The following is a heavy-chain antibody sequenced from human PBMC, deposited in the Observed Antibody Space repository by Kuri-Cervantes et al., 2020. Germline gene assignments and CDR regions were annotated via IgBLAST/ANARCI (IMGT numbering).Heavy chain of an antibody. Sequence: SLRLSCDVFGGSISSSNWWSWVRQPPGKGLEWIGEIYQSGSTYYNTSLKSRFTISVDKSKNQFTLKLSSVTAADTAVYYCARVSVTDYYGMDVWGQGTTVTVSS. J-gene: IGHJ6*02. V-gene: IGHV4-4*02. D-gene: IGHD4-17*01. CDR3: ARVSVTDYYGMDV. CDR1: GGSISSSNW. CDR2: IYQSGST.